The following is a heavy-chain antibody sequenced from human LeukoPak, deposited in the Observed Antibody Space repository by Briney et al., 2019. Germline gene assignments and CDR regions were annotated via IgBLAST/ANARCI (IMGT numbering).Heavy chain of an antibody. CDR2: ISYDGSNK. CDR1: GFTFSSYG. CDR3: AKYGWDY. J-gene: IGHJ4*02. D-gene: IGHD6-19*01. V-gene: IGHV3-30*18. Sequence: TGGSLRLSCAASGFTFSSYGMLWVRQAPGKGLEWVAVISYDGSNKYYADSVKGRVTISRDNSKNTLYLQMNSLRAEDTAVYYCAKYGWDYWGQGTLVTVSS.